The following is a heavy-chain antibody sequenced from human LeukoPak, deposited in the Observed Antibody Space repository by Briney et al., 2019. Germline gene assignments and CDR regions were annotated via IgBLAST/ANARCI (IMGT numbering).Heavy chain of an antibody. D-gene: IGHD1-26*01. CDR3: TRNGGSFCDFDY. J-gene: IGHJ4*02. V-gene: IGHV3-64*02. CDR1: GFSFRNYA. Sequence: GGSLGLSCVASGFSFRNYAIHWVRQAPGKGLEYVSVINTDGRITYYADSVKGRFTISRDNSKNTVYLQMGSLRGEDMAVYYCTRNGGSFCDFDYWGQGALVTVSS. CDR2: INTDGRIT.